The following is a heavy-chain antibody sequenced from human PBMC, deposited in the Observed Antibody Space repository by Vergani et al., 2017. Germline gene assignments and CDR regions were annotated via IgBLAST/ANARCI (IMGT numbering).Heavy chain of an antibody. CDR1: GGSMSGHY. V-gene: IGHV4-59*11. J-gene: IGHJ5*02. Sequence: QVRLQESGPGLVKPSETLSLTCSVSGGSMSGHYWSWIRQPPGKELEWIGYMYHSGSTNYNPALETRVTISGETSKNQFTLKLNSVTAADTAVYYCGGVADFYGLGSRLLDLWGQGILVTVSS. CDR3: GGVADFYGLGSRLLDL. CDR2: MYHSGST. D-gene: IGHD3-10*01.